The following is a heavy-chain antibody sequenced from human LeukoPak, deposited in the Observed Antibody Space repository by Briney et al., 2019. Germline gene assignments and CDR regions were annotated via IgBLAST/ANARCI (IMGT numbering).Heavy chain of an antibody. CDR3: AGDPYGDYDFDY. D-gene: IGHD4-17*01. J-gene: IGHJ4*02. Sequence: GGSLRLSCAASGFTFSSYTMNWVRQAPGKGLEWLSYISSSGSTIYYADSVKGRFTISRDNAKNSLYLQMNSLRAEDTAVYYLAGDPYGDYDFDYWGQGTLVTVSS. CDR1: GFTFSSYT. V-gene: IGHV3-48*01. CDR2: ISSSGSTI.